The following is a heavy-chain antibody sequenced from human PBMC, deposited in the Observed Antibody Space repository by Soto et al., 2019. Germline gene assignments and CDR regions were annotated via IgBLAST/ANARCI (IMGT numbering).Heavy chain of an antibody. J-gene: IGHJ6*03. D-gene: IGHD1-7*01. CDR2: IYPGDSDT. CDR3: ATFHSPNSDYYYMDV. CDR1: GYSFTSYW. Sequence: PGESLKISCKGSGYSFTSYWIGWVRQMPGKGLEWMGIIYPGDSDTRYSPSFQGQVTISADKSISTAYLQWSSLKASDTAMYYCATFHSPNSDYYYMDVWGKGTTVTVSS. V-gene: IGHV5-51*01.